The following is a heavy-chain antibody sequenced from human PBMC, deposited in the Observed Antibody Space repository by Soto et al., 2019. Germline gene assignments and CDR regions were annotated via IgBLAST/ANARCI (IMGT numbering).Heavy chain of an antibody. D-gene: IGHD5-18*01. CDR3: AKGSTYSFYFDH. Sequence: GGSLRLSCVAPGFSFSSYDMSWVRQAPGKGLEWVSFIIGNSGTTYYADSVKGRFTISRDNSKNTLYLQMSRLGAEDTAAYHCAKGSTYSFYFDHWGQGTLVTVSS. V-gene: IGHV3-23*01. CDR1: GFSFSSYD. CDR2: IIGNSGTT. J-gene: IGHJ4*01.